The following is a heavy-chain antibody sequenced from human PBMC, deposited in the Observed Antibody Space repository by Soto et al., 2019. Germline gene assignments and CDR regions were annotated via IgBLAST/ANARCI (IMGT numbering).Heavy chain of an antibody. Sequence: PGGSLRLSCAASGFTFSSYGMHWVRQAPGKGLEWVAVISYDGSNKYYADSVKGRFTISRDNSKNTLYLQMNSLRAEDTAVYYCAKFPHPYDSSGYYDYWGQGTLVTVSS. CDR3: AKFPHPYDSSGYYDY. CDR1: GFTFSSYG. J-gene: IGHJ4*02. D-gene: IGHD3-22*01. V-gene: IGHV3-30*18. CDR2: ISYDGSNK.